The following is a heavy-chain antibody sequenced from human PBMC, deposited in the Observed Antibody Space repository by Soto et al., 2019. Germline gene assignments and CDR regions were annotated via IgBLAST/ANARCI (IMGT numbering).Heavy chain of an antibody. CDR1: GGSISSSSYY. CDR3: ARLRAQGGFLGRGTDYGMDV. V-gene: IGHV4-39*01. Sequence: SETLSLTCTVSGGSISSSSYYWGWIRQPPGKGLEWIGSIYYSGSTYYNPSLKSRVTISVDTSKNQFSLKLSSVTAADTAVYYCARLRAQGGFLGRGTDYGMDVWCQGTTVTVS. J-gene: IGHJ6*02. D-gene: IGHD2-8*02. CDR2: IYYSGST.